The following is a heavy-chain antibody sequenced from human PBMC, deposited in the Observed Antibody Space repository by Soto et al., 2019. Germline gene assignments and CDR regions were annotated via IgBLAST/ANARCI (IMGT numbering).Heavy chain of an antibody. CDR2: IIPIFGTA. D-gene: IGHD6-13*01. V-gene: IGHV1-69*01. CDR3: ASCQLVQMSRSRWTSGYGMDV. CDR1: GGTFSSYA. J-gene: IGHJ6*02. Sequence: QVQLVQSGAEVKKPGSSVKVSCKASGGTFSSYAISWVRQAPGQGLEWMGGIIPIFGTANYAQKSQGRVTITADESTSTAYMELSSLRSEDTAVYYCASCQLVQMSRSRWTSGYGMDVWGQGTTVTVSS.